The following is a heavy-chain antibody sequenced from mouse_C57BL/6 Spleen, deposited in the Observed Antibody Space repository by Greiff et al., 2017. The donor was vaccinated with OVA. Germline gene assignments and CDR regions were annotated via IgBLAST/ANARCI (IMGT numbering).Heavy chain of an antibody. J-gene: IGHJ4*01. Sequence: EVKLVESGEGLVKPGGSLKLSCAASGFTFSSYAMSWVRQTPEKRLEWVAYISSGGDYIYYADTVKGRFTISRDNARNTLYLQMSSLKSEDTAMYYCTRDGWLPYYYAMDYWGQGTSVTVSS. D-gene: IGHD2-2*01. V-gene: IGHV5-9-1*02. CDR1: GFTFSSYA. CDR2: ISSGGDYI. CDR3: TRDGWLPYYYAMDY.